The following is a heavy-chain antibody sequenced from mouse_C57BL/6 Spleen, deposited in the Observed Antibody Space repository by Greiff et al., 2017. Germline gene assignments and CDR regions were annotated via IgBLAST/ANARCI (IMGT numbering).Heavy chain of an antibody. CDR2: IYPGSGST. D-gene: IGHD1-1*01. CDR1: GYTFTSYW. Sequence: VQLQQPGAELVKPGASVKMSCKASGYTFTSYWITWVKQRPGQGLEWIGEIYPGSGSTNYNEKFKSKATLTVDTSSSTAYMQLSSLTSEDSAVYYCASYYYYGLYAMDYWGQGTSVTVSS. CDR3: ASYYYYGLYAMDY. V-gene: IGHV1-55*01. J-gene: IGHJ4*01.